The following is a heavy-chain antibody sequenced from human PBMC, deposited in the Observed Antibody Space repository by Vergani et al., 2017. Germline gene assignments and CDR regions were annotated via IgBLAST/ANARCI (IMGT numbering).Heavy chain of an antibody. D-gene: IGHD2-21*01. Sequence: EVQLVESGGGIVKPGGSLRLSCVASGFRFRNAWMDWVRRTPGKGLEWVGRIKRTFAPGTTDYAAAVKGRLTISRDDSKNTLFLQMNGLKTEDIGVYYCSTVLRYCGDVSCYWQRYHQYYGLYGWGQGTTVTVSS. CDR2: IKRTFAPGTT. J-gene: IGHJ6*01. CDR3: STVLRYCGDVSCYWQRYHQYYGLYG. CDR1: GFRFRNAW. V-gene: IGHV3-15*07.